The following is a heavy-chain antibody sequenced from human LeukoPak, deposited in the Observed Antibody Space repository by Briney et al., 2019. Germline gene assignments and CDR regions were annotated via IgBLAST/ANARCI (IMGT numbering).Heavy chain of an antibody. CDR1: GSSFTSYW. Sequence: GESLKISCKGSGSSFTSYWISGLRQMPGKGLDWMGRIEPSDSYTNYSPSFQDHVTISADKSISTAYLQWSSLKASDTAMYYCARPYYYGSGSSSSYYYYGMDVWGQGTTVTVSS. CDR2: IEPSDSYT. V-gene: IGHV5-10-1*01. D-gene: IGHD3-10*01. CDR3: ARPYYYGSGSSSSYYYYGMDV. J-gene: IGHJ6*02.